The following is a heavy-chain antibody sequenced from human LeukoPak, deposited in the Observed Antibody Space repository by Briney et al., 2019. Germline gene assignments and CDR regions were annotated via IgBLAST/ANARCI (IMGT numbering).Heavy chain of an antibody. V-gene: IGHV3-48*01. J-gene: IGHJ4*02. D-gene: IGHD3-22*01. Sequence: GGSLRLSCAASGFTFSSYSVNWVRQAPGKGLEWVSYISSSSSTIYYADSVKGRFTISRDIAKNSLYLQMNSLRAEDTAVYYCARDRDSSGYYYDHYYFDYWGQGTLVTVPS. CDR1: GFTFSSYS. CDR2: ISSSSSTI. CDR3: ARDRDSSGYYYDHYYFDY.